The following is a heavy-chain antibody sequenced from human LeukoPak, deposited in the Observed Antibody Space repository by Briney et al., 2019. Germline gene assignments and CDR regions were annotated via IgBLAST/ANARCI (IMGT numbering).Heavy chain of an antibody. V-gene: IGHV3-23*01. CDR2: ISGSGGST. CDR1: GFTFSSYA. J-gene: IGHJ4*02. D-gene: IGHD3-3*01. Sequence: GGSLRLSCAASGFTFSSYAMSWVRQAPGKGLERVSAISGSGGSTYYADSVKGRFTISRDNSKNTLYLQMNSLRAEDTAVYYCASVRFLEWLLFRDYFDYWGQGTLVTVSS. CDR3: ASVRFLEWLLFRDYFDY.